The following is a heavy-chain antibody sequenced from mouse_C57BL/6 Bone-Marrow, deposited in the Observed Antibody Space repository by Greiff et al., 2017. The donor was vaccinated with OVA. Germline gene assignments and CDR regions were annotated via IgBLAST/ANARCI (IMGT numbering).Heavy chain of an antibody. Sequence: EVKVVESGAELVRPGASVKLSCTASGFNIKDDYMHWVKQRPEQGLEWIGWIDPENGDTEYASKFQGKATITADTSSNTAYLQLSSLTSEDTAVYYCTTGDYPFYYYAMDYWGQGTSVTVSS. CDR2: IDPENGDT. V-gene: IGHV14-4*01. CDR3: TTGDYPFYYYAMDY. CDR1: GFNIKDDY. J-gene: IGHJ4*01. D-gene: IGHD2-4*01.